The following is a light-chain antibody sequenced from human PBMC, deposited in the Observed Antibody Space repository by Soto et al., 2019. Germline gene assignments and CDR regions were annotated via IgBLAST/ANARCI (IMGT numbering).Light chain of an antibody. CDR2: WAS. CDR1: QSVLYSSNNKNY. J-gene: IGKJ3*01. Sequence: DIVMTQSPDSLAVSLGERATINCKSSQSVLYSSNNKNYLAWYQQKPGQPPKLLIDWASTRESGVPDRFSGSGSRTDFTLTISSLQAEDVAVYYCQQYYSSPFPFGPGTKVDVK. CDR3: QQYYSSPFP. V-gene: IGKV4-1*01.